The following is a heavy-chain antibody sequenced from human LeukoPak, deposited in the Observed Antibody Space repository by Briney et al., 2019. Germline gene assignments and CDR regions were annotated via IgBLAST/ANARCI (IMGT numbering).Heavy chain of an antibody. CDR2: SSSSSSYI. CDR3: ARDGARTIFGVVTNSFFDY. V-gene: IGHV3-21*01. CDR1: GFTFSSYS. Sequence: GGSLRLSCAASGFTFSSYSMNWVRQAPGKGLEWVSSSSSSSSYIYYADSVKGRFTISRDNAKNSLYLQMNSLRAEDTAVYYCARDGARTIFGVVTNSFFDYWGQGTLVTVSS. D-gene: IGHD3-3*01. J-gene: IGHJ4*02.